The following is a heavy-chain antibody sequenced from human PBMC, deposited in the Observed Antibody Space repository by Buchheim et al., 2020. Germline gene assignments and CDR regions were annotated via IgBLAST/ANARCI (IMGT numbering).Heavy chain of an antibody. CDR3: ARVIRGYGYTYFDY. Sequence: EVQVVESGGGLVQPGGSLRLSCAASGFTFSADWMTWVRQPPGKGLEWVANIKQDGSERYYVDSVKGRFTISTDNAKNSLFLQMNSLRAEDTAVYYCARVIRGYGYTYFDYWGQGTL. CDR1: GFTFSADW. J-gene: IGHJ4*02. V-gene: IGHV3-7*01. D-gene: IGHD5-18*01. CDR2: IKQDGSER.